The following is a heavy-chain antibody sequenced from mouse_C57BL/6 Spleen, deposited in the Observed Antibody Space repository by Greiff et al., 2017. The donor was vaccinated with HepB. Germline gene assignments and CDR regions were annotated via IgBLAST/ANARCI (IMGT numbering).Heavy chain of an antibody. CDR3: ARSGLRSSTGYYAMDY. D-gene: IGHD1-1*01. Sequence: QVQLQQSGAELMKPGASVKLSCKATGYTFTGYWIEWVKQRPGHGLEWIGEILPGSSSTNYNEKFKGKATFTADTSSNTAYMQLSSLTTEDSAIYYCARSGLRSSTGYYAMDYWGQGTSVTVSS. J-gene: IGHJ4*01. V-gene: IGHV1-9*01. CDR2: ILPGSSST. CDR1: GYTFTGYW.